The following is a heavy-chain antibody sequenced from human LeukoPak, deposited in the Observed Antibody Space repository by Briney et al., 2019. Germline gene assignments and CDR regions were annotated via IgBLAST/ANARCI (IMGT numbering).Heavy chain of an antibody. CDR3: ASTIFGGFDP. CDR1: GFTFDDYG. V-gene: IGHV3-20*04. Sequence: PGGSLRLSCAASGFTFDDYGMNWVRQAPGKGLECVSGINWNGGSTGYADSVKGRFTISRDNAKNSLYLQMNSLRAECTALYYCASTIFGGFDPWGQGTVVTVSS. J-gene: IGHJ5*02. CDR2: INWNGGST. D-gene: IGHD3-3*01.